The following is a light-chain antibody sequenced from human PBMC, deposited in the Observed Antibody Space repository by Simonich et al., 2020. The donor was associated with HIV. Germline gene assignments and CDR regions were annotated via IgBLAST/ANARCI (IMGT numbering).Light chain of an antibody. Sequence: EIVMTQSPATLSVSPGERATLSCRASQNIAGNLAWYQQKPGQAPRLLIYYASTRATGVPARFSGSGFGTDFTLTISSMQSEDFAIYYCQQYIHWPPGFTFGPGTKVDIK. CDR1: QNIAGN. CDR2: YAS. CDR3: QQYIHWPPGFT. J-gene: IGKJ3*01. V-gene: IGKV3-15*01.